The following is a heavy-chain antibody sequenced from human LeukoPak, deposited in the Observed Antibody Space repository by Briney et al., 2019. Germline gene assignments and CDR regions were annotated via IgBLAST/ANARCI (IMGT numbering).Heavy chain of an antibody. Sequence: SETLSLTCTVSGGSISSGSYYWSWIRQPAGKGLEWIGRIYTSGSTNYNPSLKSRVTISVDTSKNQFSLKLSSVTAADAAVYYCARDRVAWFDPWGQGTLVTVSS. V-gene: IGHV4-61*02. CDR1: GGSISSGSYY. J-gene: IGHJ5*02. CDR3: ARDRVAWFDP. CDR2: IYTSGST.